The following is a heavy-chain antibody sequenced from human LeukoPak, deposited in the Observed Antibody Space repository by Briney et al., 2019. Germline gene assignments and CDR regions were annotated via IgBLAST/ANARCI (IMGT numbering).Heavy chain of an antibody. CDR2: IYWDDDK. Sequence: SGPTPVKPTQTLTLTCTFSGFSLSTGAVGVGWIRQPPGKALEWLAFIYWDDDKRYSPSLKTRLSITKDTTKNQVVLTVTNTDPVDTATYYCAHRKSIGNGFEYWGQGALVTVSS. D-gene: IGHD2-8*01. J-gene: IGHJ4*02. V-gene: IGHV2-5*02. CDR1: GFSLSTGAVG. CDR3: AHRKSIGNGFEY.